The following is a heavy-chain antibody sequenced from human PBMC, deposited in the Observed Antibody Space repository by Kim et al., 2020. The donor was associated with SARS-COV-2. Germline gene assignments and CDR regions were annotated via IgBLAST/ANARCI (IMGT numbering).Heavy chain of an antibody. Sequence: GESLKISCKGSGYSFTSYWIGWVRQMPGKGLEWMGIIYPGDSDTRYSPSFQGQVTISADKSISTAYLQWSSLKASDTAMYYCARNSAATPHYYYYYGMDVWGQGTTVTVSS. CDR2: IYPGDSDT. CDR1: GYSFTSYW. J-gene: IGHJ6*02. CDR3: ARNSAATPHYYYYYGMDV. D-gene: IGHD6-25*01. V-gene: IGHV5-51*01.